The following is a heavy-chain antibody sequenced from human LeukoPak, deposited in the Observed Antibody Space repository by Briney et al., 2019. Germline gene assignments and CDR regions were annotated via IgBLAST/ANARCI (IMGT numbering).Heavy chain of an antibody. CDR2: ISSSGDSL. V-gene: IGHV3-11*01. J-gene: IGHJ6*02. CDR1: GFTFSDYY. D-gene: IGHD2/OR15-2a*01. CDR3: AREVVIVPDYYYYGLDV. Sequence: GGSLRLSCAASGFTFSDYYMTWIRQAPGKGLEWISFISSSGDSLYYADSVEGRFTISRDNAKDSVYLQMNSLRAEDTAVYYCAREVVIVPDYYYYGLDVWGQGTTVTVSS.